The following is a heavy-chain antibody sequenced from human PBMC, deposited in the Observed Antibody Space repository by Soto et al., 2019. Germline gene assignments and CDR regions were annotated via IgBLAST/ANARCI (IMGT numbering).Heavy chain of an antibody. CDR3: ARGFSSSQYYFDH. V-gene: IGHV3-33*01. CDR1: GFTFSSYG. Sequence: PGGSLRLSCAASGFTFSSYGMHWVRQAPGKGLEWVALLWYDGSNKYYADSVTGRFTISRDNSKNTLYLQMNSLRAEDTAVYYCARGFSSSQYYFDHWGQGTLVTVSS. CDR2: LWYDGSNK. D-gene: IGHD6-6*01. J-gene: IGHJ4*02.